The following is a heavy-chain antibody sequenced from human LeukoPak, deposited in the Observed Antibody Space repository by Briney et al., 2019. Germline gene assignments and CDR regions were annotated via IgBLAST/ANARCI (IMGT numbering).Heavy chain of an antibody. J-gene: IGHJ4*02. CDR1: GGSISFYY. V-gene: IGHV4-59*08. D-gene: IGHD1-1*01. CDR3: ARYFGTTGTPNY. Sequence: SETLSLTCAVSGGSISFYYWSWIRQPPGKGLEYIGYIYYSGSTNYNPSLKSRVTISVDMSKSQFSLKLSSVTAADTAVYYCARYFGTTGTPNYWGQGTLVTVSS. CDR2: IYYSGST.